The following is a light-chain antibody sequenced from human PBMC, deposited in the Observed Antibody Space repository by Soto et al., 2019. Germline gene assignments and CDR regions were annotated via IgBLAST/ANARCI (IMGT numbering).Light chain of an antibody. Sequence: QSVLTQPPSVSAAPGQKVTISCSGSNSNIGGNSVSWYQQLPGTAPKLLIYDDNKRPSGIPDRFSGSKSGTSATLGITGFQTGDEADYYCGSWDSSLSAHVFGTGTKVTVL. CDR1: NSNIGGNS. CDR2: DDN. V-gene: IGLV1-51*01. J-gene: IGLJ1*01. CDR3: GSWDSSLSAHV.